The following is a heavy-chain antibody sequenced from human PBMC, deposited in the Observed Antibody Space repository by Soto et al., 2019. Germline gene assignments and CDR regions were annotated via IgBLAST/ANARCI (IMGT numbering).Heavy chain of an antibody. CDR2: ISYDGSNK. V-gene: IGHV3-30*18. D-gene: IGHD5-12*01. CDR3: ANDTAATTNYYYYYGMDV. CDR1: GCTFSSYG. J-gene: IGHJ6*02. Sequence: SVRLCCAASGCTFSSYGMHWVRQAPGKCLEWVAVISYDGSNKYYADSVKGRFTISRDNSKNTLYLQMNSLRAEDTAVYSCANDTAATTNYYYYYGMDVWGQGTKVTVS.